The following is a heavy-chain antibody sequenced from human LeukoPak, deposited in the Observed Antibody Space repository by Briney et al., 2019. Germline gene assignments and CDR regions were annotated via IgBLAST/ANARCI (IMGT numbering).Heavy chain of an antibody. CDR1: GGTFSSYA. CDR3: ARRAGYYYGSGPPPYYYYMDV. D-gene: IGHD3-10*01. J-gene: IGHJ6*03. V-gene: IGHV1-69*13. Sequence: GASVKVSCKASGGTFSSYAISWVRQAPGQGLEWMGGIIPIFGTANYAQKFQGRVTITADESTSTAYMELSSLRSEDTAVYYCARRAGYYYGSGPPPYYYYMDVWGKGTTVTISS. CDR2: IIPIFGTA.